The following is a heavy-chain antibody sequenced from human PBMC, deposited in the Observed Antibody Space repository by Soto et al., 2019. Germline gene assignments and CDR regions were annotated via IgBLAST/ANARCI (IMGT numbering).Heavy chain of an antibody. Sequence: GGSLRLSCAASGFTFSSYGMHWVRQAPGKGPEWVAVIWYDGSNKYYADSVKGRFTISRDNSKNTLCLQMNSLRAEDTAVYYCARRFLWYFDLWGRGTLVTAPQ. CDR2: IWYDGSNK. J-gene: IGHJ2*01. CDR1: GFTFSSYG. CDR3: ARRFLWYFDL. V-gene: IGHV3-33*01. D-gene: IGHD2-21*01.